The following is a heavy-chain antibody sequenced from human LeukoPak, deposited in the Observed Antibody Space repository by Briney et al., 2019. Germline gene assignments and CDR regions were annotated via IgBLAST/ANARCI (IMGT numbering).Heavy chain of an antibody. CDR2: ISSSGSTI. CDR3: ASLGYCSSTSCPYYYYGMDV. J-gene: IGHJ6*02. CDR1: GFTFSDYY. D-gene: IGHD2-2*01. V-gene: IGHV3-11*01. Sequence: PGGSLRLSCAASGFTFSDYYMSWIRQAPGKGLEWVSYISSSGSTIYYADSVKGRFTISRDNAKNSLYLQMNSLRAEDTAVYYCASLGYCSSTSCPYYYYGMDVWGQGITVTVSS.